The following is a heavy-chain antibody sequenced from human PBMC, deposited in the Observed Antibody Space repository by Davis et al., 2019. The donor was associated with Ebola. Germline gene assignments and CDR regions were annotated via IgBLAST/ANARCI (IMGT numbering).Heavy chain of an antibody. CDR1: GYTFTNFG. CDR2: LNSYNGDT. D-gene: IGHD3-10*01. J-gene: IGHJ4*02. CDR3: GRGRLGEPLFDY. Sequence: AASVKVSCKASGYTFTNFGVSWVRQAPGRGPEWMGCLNSYNGDTQYPQNFQGRVTMTTDTSTSTAYMELRSLTSDDTAVYYCGRGRLGEPLFDYWGQGTLVTVSS. V-gene: IGHV1-18*01.